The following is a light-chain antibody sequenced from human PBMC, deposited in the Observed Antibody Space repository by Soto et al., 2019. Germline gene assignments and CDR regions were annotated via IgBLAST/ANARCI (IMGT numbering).Light chain of an antibody. Sequence: DIQMTQSPYTLSGFVGDRVTITCRASQTISSWLAWYQQKPGKAPKLLIYKASTLKSGVPSRFSGSASGTEFTLTISSLQPDDFATYYCQHYNSYSEAFCQGTKADNK. J-gene: IGKJ1*01. CDR3: QHYNSYSEA. V-gene: IGKV1-5*03. CDR2: KAS. CDR1: QTISSW.